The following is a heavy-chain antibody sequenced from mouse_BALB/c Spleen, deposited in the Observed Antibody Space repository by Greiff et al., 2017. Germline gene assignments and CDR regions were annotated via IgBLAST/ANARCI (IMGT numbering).Heavy chain of an antibody. CDR1: GYTFTSYT. CDR3: ARSGYYGAMDY. Sequence: QVQLKQSAAELARPGASVKMSCKASGYTFTSYTMHWVKQRPGQGLEWIGYINPSSGYTEYNQKFKDKTTLTADKSSSTAYMQLSSLTSEDSAVYYCARSGYYGAMDYWGQGTSVTVSA. J-gene: IGHJ4*01. CDR2: INPSSGYT. D-gene: IGHD2-3*01. V-gene: IGHV1-4*02.